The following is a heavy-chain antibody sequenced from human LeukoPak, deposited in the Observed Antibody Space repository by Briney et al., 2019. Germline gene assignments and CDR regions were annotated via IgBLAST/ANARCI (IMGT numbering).Heavy chain of an antibody. V-gene: IGHV3-23*01. CDR1: GFTFSSYD. D-gene: IGHD3-10*01. CDR2: ITGTGGVT. Sequence: GGSLRLSCAASGFTFSSYDMGWVRQAPGKGLEWLSAITGTGGVTYYADSVKGRFTISRDSSKTTLYLQMNSLRAEDTAVYYCAKEVSGPGSYYGGNDYWGQGTVVIVSS. J-gene: IGHJ4*02. CDR3: AKEVSGPGSYYGGNDY.